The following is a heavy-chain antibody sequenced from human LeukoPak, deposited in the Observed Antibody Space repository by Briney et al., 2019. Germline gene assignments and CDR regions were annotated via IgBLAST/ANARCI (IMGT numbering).Heavy chain of an antibody. D-gene: IGHD1-26*01. CDR2: IYPSDSDT. J-gene: IGHJ4*02. V-gene: IGHV5-51*01. CDR1: GYSFTSYR. Sequence: HGESLKISCKGSGYSFTSYRIGWVRQKPGKGLEWMGIIYPSDSDTRYSPSFEGQVTISADKSISTAYLQWSSLKASDNAMYYCARHSGVRTGAVYWGQGTLVTV. CDR3: ARHSGVRTGAVY.